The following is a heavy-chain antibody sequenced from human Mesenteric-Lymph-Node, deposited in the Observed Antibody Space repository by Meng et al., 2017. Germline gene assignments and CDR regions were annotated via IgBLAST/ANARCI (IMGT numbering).Heavy chain of an antibody. CDR3: ARGRRNEPLFDY. CDR2: LIAVFDKT. V-gene: IGHV1-69*13. D-gene: IGHD1-14*01. Sequence: QVQLMQSGAEVKKPGSSVKVACKTSGGSFSTHTFSWVRQAPGQGLEWKGGLIAVFDKTKAAPRFQDRVTFTADESTSTAYMELSSLTFDDTAVYFCARGRRNEPLFDYWGQGTLVTVSS. CDR1: GGSFSTHT. J-gene: IGHJ4*02.